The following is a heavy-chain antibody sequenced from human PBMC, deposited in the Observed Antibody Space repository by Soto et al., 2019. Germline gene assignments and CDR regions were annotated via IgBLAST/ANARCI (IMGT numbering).Heavy chain of an antibody. CDR3: ARSLTYYDILTGPYYYYYYGMDV. J-gene: IGHJ6*02. D-gene: IGHD3-9*01. Sequence: GASVKVSCKASGGTFSSYAISWVRQAPGQGLEWMGGIIPIFGTANYAQKFQGRVTITADESTSTAYMELSSLRSEDTAVYYCARSLTYYDILTGPYYYYYYGMDVWGQGTTVTVSS. V-gene: IGHV1-69*13. CDR2: IIPIFGTA. CDR1: GGTFSSYA.